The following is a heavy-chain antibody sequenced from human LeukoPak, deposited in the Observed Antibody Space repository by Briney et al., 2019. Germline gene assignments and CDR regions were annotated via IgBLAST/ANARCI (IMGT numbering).Heavy chain of an antibody. CDR2: ISSSSSYI. CDR3: AKLGTSSGWFDRYYYYYYMDV. Sequence: PGGSLRLSCAASGFTFSSYAMNWVRQAPGKGLEGVSSISSSSSYIYYADSVKGRFTISRDNSKNTLYLQMNSLRAEDTAVYYCAKLGTSSGWFDRYYYYYYMDVWGKGTTVTISS. D-gene: IGHD6-19*01. CDR1: GFTFSSYA. V-gene: IGHV3-21*01. J-gene: IGHJ6*03.